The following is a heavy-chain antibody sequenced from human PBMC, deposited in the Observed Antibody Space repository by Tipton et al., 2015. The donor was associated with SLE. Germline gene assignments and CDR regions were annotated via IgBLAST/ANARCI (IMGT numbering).Heavy chain of an antibody. D-gene: IGHD5-12*01. V-gene: IGHV3-15*01. CDR1: GFTFSNAW. J-gene: IGHJ4*02. CDR3: TTLSGPTTYVDY. CDR2: IKTKSLFEAV. Sequence: SLRLSCATSGFTFSNAWMTWVRQAPGKGLEWVGHIKTKSLFEAVDYAAPVQGRFTIPRDDSKNMLFLHMNNLKTEDTALYYCTTLSGPTTYVDYWGQGTLVTVSS.